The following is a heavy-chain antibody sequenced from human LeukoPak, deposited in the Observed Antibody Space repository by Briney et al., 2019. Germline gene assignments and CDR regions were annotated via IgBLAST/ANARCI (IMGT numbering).Heavy chain of an antibody. CDR1: GGSISSSSYY. CDR2: IYYSGST. D-gene: IGHD4-17*01. J-gene: IGHJ4*02. CDR3: ARGTVTTGYFDY. V-gene: IGHV4-39*01. Sequence: PSETLSLTCTVSGGSISSSSYYWGWIRQPPGKGLEWIGSIYYSGSTYYNPSLKSRVTISVDTSKNQFSLKLSSVTAADTAVYYCARGTVTTGYFDYWGQGNLVTVSS.